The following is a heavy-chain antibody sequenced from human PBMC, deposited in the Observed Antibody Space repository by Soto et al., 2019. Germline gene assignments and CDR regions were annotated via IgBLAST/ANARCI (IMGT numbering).Heavy chain of an antibody. CDR3: AKDRRYDYVWGSYRRNPLTFQH. J-gene: IGHJ1*01. Sequence: QVQLVESGGGVVQPGRSLRLSCAASGFTFSSYGMHWVRQAPGKGLEWVAVISYDGSNKYYADSVKGRFTISRDNSKNTLYLQMNSLRAEDTAVYYCAKDRRYDYVWGSYRRNPLTFQHWGQGTLVTVSS. V-gene: IGHV3-30*18. CDR2: ISYDGSNK. D-gene: IGHD3-16*02. CDR1: GFTFSSYG.